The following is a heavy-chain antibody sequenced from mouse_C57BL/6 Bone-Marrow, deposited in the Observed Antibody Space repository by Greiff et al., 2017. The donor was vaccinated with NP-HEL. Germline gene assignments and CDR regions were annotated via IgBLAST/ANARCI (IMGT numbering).Heavy chain of an antibody. J-gene: IGHJ2*01. CDR2: IYPRSGNT. D-gene: IGHD2-3*01. CDR1: GYTFTSYG. V-gene: IGHV1-81*01. CDR3: AREVYDGYDY. Sequence: LQESGAELARPGASVKLSCKASGYTFTSYGISWVKQRTGQGLEWIGEIYPRSGNTYYNEKFNGKATLTADKSSSTAYMELRSVTSEDSAVYFCAREVYDGYDYWGQGTTLTVSS.